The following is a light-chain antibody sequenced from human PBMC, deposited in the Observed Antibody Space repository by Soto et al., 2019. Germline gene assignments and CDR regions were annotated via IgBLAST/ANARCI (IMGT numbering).Light chain of an antibody. V-gene: IGKV3-20*01. J-gene: IGKJ1*01. Sequence: EIVLTQSPGTLSLSPGERATLSCRASQSVRSNYLAWYRQTPGQAPRILIYGASNRATGIPDRFSGSGSGTDFTLSISRLEPEDFALYYCQQYGSSPWTFGQGTKVEIK. CDR1: QSVRSNY. CDR2: GAS. CDR3: QQYGSSPWT.